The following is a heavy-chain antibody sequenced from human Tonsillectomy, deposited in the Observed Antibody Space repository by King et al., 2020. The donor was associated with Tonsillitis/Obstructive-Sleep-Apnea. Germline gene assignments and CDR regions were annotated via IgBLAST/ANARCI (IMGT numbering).Heavy chain of an antibody. CDR3: ARDRGDFEFYFMDV. Sequence: VQLVESGGGVVQPGRSLRLSCAASGFTFTTYALHWVRQAPGTGLEWVAVISYDGRNKYYADSVKGRFTISRDNSKDTLYLQMNSLRAEDTAVYYCARDRGDFEFYFMDVWGKGTTVTVSS. CDR2: ISYDGRNK. J-gene: IGHJ6*03. D-gene: IGHD3-9*01. V-gene: IGHV3-30*04. CDR1: GFTFTTYA.